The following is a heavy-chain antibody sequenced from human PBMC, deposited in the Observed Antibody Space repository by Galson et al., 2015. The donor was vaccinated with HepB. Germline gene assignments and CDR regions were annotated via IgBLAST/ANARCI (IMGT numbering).Heavy chain of an antibody. CDR1: GYTFSNYA. CDR2: IYAGNGNT. J-gene: IGHJ4*02. V-gene: IGHV1-3*01. CDR3: ARGLTSSSYDTSGY. Sequence: SVKVSCKASGYTFSNYAMHWVRQAPGQGLEWMGWIYAGNGNTKYSQKFQGRVTITRDTSASTAYMELSSLRSEDTAVYYCARGLTSSSYDTSGYWGQGTLVTVSS. D-gene: IGHD3-22*01.